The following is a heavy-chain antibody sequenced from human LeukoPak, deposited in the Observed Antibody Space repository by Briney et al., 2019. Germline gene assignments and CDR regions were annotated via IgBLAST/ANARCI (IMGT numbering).Heavy chain of an antibody. CDR1: GFSFSNYA. CDR2: ISGSGSGT. V-gene: IGHV3-23*01. J-gene: IGHJ4*01. CDR3: AKNSRGYDKPFYY. D-gene: IGHD5-12*01. Sequence: GGSLRLSCAASGFSFSNYAMSWVRQAPGKGLEWVSAISGSGSGTYYADSVKGQFTISRDNSKNTLYLQMNSLRAEDTAVYYCAKNSRGYDKPFYYWGQGTLGTGS.